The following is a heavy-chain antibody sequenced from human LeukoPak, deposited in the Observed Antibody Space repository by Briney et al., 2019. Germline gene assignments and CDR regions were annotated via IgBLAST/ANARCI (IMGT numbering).Heavy chain of an antibody. V-gene: IGHV1-69*13. CDR3: ARDRTERLRYFDWSKRGYFDY. CDR1: GGTFSSYA. D-gene: IGHD3-9*01. Sequence: GASVKVSCKASGGTFSSYAISWVRQAPGQGLEWMGGIIPIFGTANYAQKFQGRVTITADESTSTAYMELSSLRSEDTAVYDCARDRTERLRYFDWSKRGYFDYWGQGTLVTVSS. CDR2: IIPIFGTA. J-gene: IGHJ4*02.